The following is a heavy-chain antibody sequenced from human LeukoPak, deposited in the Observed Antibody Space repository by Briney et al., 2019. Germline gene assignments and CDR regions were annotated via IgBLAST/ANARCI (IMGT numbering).Heavy chain of an antibody. CDR2: IYYSGSI. D-gene: IGHD2-21*02. CDR1: GGSISSYY. J-gene: IGHJ4*02. Sequence: SETLSLTCTVSGGSISSYYWSWIRQPPGKGLEWIGYIYYSGSIKYNPSLKSRVTMSVDTSKNQFSLKLSSVTAADTAVYYCARALVTAILYEDWGQGTLVTVSS. V-gene: IGHV4-59*01. CDR3: ARALVTAILYED.